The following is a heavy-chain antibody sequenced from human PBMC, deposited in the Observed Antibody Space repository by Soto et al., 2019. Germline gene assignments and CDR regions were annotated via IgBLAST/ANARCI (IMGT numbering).Heavy chain of an antibody. Sequence: QVQLVQSGAEVKKPGASVKVSCKASGYTFTSYGISWVRQAPGQGLEWMGWINAYNGKTDDAQKRQGRVPMTTDTLTSTAYRELRSLRSDDTDVYYCARVLPPFDPWGQGTLVTVSS. J-gene: IGHJ5*02. CDR3: ARVLPPFDP. CDR1: GYTFTSYG. V-gene: IGHV1-18*01. CDR2: INAYNGKT.